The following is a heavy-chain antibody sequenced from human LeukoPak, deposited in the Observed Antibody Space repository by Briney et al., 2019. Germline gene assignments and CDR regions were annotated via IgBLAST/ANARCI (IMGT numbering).Heavy chain of an antibody. J-gene: IGHJ6*03. V-gene: IGHV4-30-2*01. CDR3: ATLTRTYYYYYYMDV. CDR2: IYHSGST. CDR1: GGSISSGGYY. Sequence: SETLSLTCTVSGGSISSGGYYWSWIRQPPGKGLEWIGYIYHSGSTYYNPSLKSRVTISVDRSKNQFSLKLSSVTAADTAVYYCATLTRTYYYYYYMDVWGKGTTVTVSS. D-gene: IGHD1/OR15-1a*01.